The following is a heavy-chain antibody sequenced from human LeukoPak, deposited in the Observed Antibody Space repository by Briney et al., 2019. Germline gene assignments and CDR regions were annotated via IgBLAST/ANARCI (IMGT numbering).Heavy chain of an antibody. D-gene: IGHD1-26*01. CDR3: VRDGANWEEPNDAFDT. V-gene: IGHV4-4*07. CDR2: LYTTGTT. CDR1: GASITSCY. J-gene: IGHJ3*02. Sequence: PSETLSLTCVVSGASITSCYWSWVRQSAGKGLEWIGRLYTTGTTNYNPSPKSRVTMSGDSSKNQLSLTLTSVTTADTAVYYCVRDGANWEEPNDAFDTWGQGTLLTVSS.